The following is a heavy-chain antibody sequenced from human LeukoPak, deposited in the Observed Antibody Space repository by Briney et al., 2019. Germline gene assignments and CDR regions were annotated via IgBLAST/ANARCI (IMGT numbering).Heavy chain of an antibody. CDR2: VHTSGST. CDR1: GDSITNYY. CDR3: ATSLTGYYNS. V-gene: IGHV4-4*07. Sequence: SETLSLTCTVSGDSITNYYWSWIRQPAGKGLEWIGRVHTSGSTNYNPSLKSRVSMSVDTSKNQISLKLSSVTAAVTAVYYCATSLTGYYNSWGQGTLVTVSS. J-gene: IGHJ4*02. D-gene: IGHD3-9*01.